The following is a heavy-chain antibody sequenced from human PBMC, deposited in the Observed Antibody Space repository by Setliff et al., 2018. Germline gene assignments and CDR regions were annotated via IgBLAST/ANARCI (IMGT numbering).Heavy chain of an antibody. D-gene: IGHD7-27*01. CDR3: ARGWAALGIIGY. CDR2: IIPIFGTA. Sequence: ASVKVSCKASGDTFSSSAISWVRQAPGQGLEWMGGIIPIFGTANYAQKFQGRVTITADESTSTAYMELSSLRSEDTAVYYCARGWAALGIIGYWGQGTLVTVSS. CDR1: GDTFSSSA. V-gene: IGHV1-69*13. J-gene: IGHJ4*02.